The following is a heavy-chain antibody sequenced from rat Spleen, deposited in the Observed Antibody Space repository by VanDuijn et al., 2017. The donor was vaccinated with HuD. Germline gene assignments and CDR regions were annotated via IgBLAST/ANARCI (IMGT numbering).Heavy chain of an antibody. Sequence: EVQLVESGGGLVQPGRSLKLSCAASGFTFSNYGMHWIRQAPTKGLEWVASISPSGGSTYYRDSVKGRFTISRDNAKSTLYLQMDSLRSEDTATYYCATGVTTRPYYWYFDFWGPGTMVTVSS. V-gene: IGHV5-19*01. CDR3: ATGVTTRPYYWYFDF. D-gene: IGHD1-4*01. CDR2: ISPSGGST. CDR1: GFTFSNYG. J-gene: IGHJ1*01.